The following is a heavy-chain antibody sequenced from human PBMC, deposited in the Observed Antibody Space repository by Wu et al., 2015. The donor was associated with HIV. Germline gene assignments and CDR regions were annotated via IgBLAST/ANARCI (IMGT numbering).Heavy chain of an antibody. CDR1: GYSFTTYY. CDR3: ARGIAVAGAFGMDV. CDR2: INPSAGST. D-gene: IGHD6-19*01. Sequence: QVQLVQSGAEVRKPGASVKVSCKASGYSFTTYYLNWVRQAPGQGLEWMGIINPSAGSTTYAQKFQGRVTMTRDTSTTTVYMELSSLRSEDTAVYYCARGIAVAGAFGMDVWGKGTTVIVSS. J-gene: IGHJ6*04. V-gene: IGHV1-46*01.